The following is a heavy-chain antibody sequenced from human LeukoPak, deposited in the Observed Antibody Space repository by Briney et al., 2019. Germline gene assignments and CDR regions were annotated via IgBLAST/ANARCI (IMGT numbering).Heavy chain of an antibody. CDR3: STGPRSLPY. J-gene: IGHJ4*01. CDR1: GFTFSSYW. D-gene: IGHD4-23*01. CDR2: IKQDGSEK. V-gene: IGHV3-7*03. Sequence: PGGSLRLSCAASGFTFSSYWMSWVRQAPGKGLEWVANIKQDGSEKYYVDSVKGRFTISRDNAKNSLYLQMNSLRPGDTALYYCSTGPRSLPYWGPGTLVTVSS.